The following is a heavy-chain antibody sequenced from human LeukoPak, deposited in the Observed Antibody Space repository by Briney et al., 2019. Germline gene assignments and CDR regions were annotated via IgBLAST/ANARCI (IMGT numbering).Heavy chain of an antibody. CDR1: GYTFTSYG. V-gene: IGHV1-18*01. D-gene: IGHD2-15*01. Sequence: ASVKVSCKASGYTFTSYGISWVRQAPGQGLEWMGWISAYNGNTNYAQKVQGRVTMTTDTFTSTVYMELRSLRSDDTAVYYCASPYCSGGSCVEYWGLGTLVTVSS. CDR3: ASPYCSGGSCVEY. J-gene: IGHJ4*02. CDR2: ISAYNGNT.